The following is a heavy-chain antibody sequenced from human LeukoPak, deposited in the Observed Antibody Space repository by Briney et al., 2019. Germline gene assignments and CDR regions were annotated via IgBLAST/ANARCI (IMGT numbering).Heavy chain of an antibody. Sequence: QPGGSLRLSCVASGFTVSTNYMSWVRQAPGKGLEWVSVFYSGGSTYYADSVKGRFTISRDNSKNTVFLQMNGLRAEDTAVYYCARVASDSRGWYHFDCWGQGTLVTVSS. V-gene: IGHV3-53*01. CDR2: FYSGGST. D-gene: IGHD6-19*01. CDR1: GFTVSTNY. CDR3: ARVASDSRGWYHFDC. J-gene: IGHJ4*02.